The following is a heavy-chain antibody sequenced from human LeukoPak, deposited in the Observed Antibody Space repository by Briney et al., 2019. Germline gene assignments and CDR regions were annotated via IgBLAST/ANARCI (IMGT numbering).Heavy chain of an antibody. J-gene: IGHJ6*04. CDR2: ISAYNGNT. D-gene: IGHD3-10*01. Sequence: GASVKVSCKASGYTFTSYGISWVRQAPGQGLEWMGWISAYNGNTNYAQKLQGRVTMTTDTSTSTAYMELRSLRSDDTAVYYCARDPLWVRGVFYYYGMDVWGKGTTVTVSS. V-gene: IGHV1-18*04. CDR3: ARDPLWVRGVFYYYGMDV. CDR1: GYTFTSYG.